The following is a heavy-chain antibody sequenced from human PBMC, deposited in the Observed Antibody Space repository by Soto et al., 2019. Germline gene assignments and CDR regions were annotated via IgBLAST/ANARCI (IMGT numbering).Heavy chain of an antibody. CDR2: ISGRSGGT. V-gene: IGHV1-18*01. CDR3: AKDGGHGARMHICGMAV. D-gene: IGHD2-21*01. CDR1: GYPFTNYG. Sequence: QGQLVQSGVEVKKPGASVRVSCKASGYPFTNYGINWVRLAPGQGLEWMGRISGRSGGTNYGPKSRDRITMATDTSSKTAYMELRRLRFDDTAVYYCAKDGGHGARMHICGMAVWGQGTTVTVSS. J-gene: IGHJ6*02.